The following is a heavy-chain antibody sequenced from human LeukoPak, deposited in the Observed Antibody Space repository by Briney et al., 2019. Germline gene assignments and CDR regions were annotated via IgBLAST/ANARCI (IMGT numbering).Heavy chain of an antibody. CDR3: ARHAARLVGYYGMDV. Sequence: SETLSLTCTVPGGSISGYYWSWIRQPPGKGLDWPGYIYYSGSTNYNPSLKSRVTISVDTSKNQFSLKLSSVTAADTAVYYCARHAARLVGYYGMDVWGQGTTVTVSS. V-gene: IGHV4-59*08. CDR2: IYYSGST. D-gene: IGHD6-19*01. J-gene: IGHJ6*02. CDR1: GGSISGYY.